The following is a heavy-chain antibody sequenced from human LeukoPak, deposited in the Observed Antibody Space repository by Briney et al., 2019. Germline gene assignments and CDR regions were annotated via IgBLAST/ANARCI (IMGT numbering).Heavy chain of an antibody. Sequence: ESSETLSLTCTVSGGSISSGSYYWSWIRQPAGKGLEWIGRIYTSGSTNYNPSLKSRVTISVDTSKNQFSLKLSSVTAAVTAVYYCARAKGSAPSNFDYWGQGTLVTVSS. V-gene: IGHV4-61*02. D-gene: IGHD1-26*01. CDR1: GGSISSGSYY. CDR2: IYTSGST. J-gene: IGHJ4*02. CDR3: ARAKGSAPSNFDY.